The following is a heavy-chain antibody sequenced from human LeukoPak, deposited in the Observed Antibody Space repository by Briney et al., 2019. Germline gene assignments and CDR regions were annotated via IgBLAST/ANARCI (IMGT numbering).Heavy chain of an antibody. CDR1: GLTFSSYS. D-gene: IGHD5-24*01. V-gene: IGHV3-21*01. CDR2: ISSSSSYI. CDR3: ARASVEMATIR. Sequence: PGGSLRLSCAASGLTFSSYSMNWVRQAPGKGLEWVSSISSSSSYIYYADSVKGRFTISRDNAKNSLYLQMNSLRAEDTAVYYCARASVEMATIRWGQGTLVTVSS. J-gene: IGHJ4*02.